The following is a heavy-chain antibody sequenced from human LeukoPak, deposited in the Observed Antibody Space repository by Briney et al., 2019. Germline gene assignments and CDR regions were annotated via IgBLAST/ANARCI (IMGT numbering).Heavy chain of an antibody. CDR2: INPSAGST. Sequence: ASVKVSCKASGYIFTKYYMHWVRQAPGQGLKWMGRINPSAGSTMYAQRLQGRLTLTRDTSTRTVYMYLSSLRSEDTALYYCARDRAEAGTKEDAFDVWGQGTMVTVSS. V-gene: IGHV1-46*01. J-gene: IGHJ3*01. CDR1: GYIFTKYY. CDR3: ARDRAEAGTKEDAFDV. D-gene: IGHD6-13*01.